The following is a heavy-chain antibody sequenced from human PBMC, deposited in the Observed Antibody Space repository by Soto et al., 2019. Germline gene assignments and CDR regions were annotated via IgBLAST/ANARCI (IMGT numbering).Heavy chain of an antibody. J-gene: IGHJ5*02. CDR3: AKDYASTWYWYFDP. D-gene: IGHD6-13*01. Sequence: GGSLRLSCAASGFSFSNFAMSWVRQAPGTGLEWVSSISGGGDKTYYLDSVKGRFTISRDNSKNTLYLHMNSLGAEDTAVYFCAKDYASTWYWYFDPWGQGTLVTVSS. V-gene: IGHV3-23*01. CDR1: GFSFSNFA. CDR2: ISGGGDKT.